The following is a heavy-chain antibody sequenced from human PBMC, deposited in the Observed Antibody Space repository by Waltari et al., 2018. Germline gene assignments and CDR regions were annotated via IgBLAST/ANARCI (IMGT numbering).Heavy chain of an antibody. CDR1: GGSISSYY. J-gene: IGHJ4*02. D-gene: IGHD1-26*01. CDR2: IYYSGST. CDR3: ARGSESGWELLNFDY. Sequence: QVQLQESGPGLVKPSETLSLTCTVSGGSISSYYWSWIRQPPGKGLEWIGYIYYSGSTNYNPALKSRVTISVDTSKNQFSLKLSSVTAADTAVYYCARGSESGWELLNFDYWGQGTLVTVSS. V-gene: IGHV4-59*01.